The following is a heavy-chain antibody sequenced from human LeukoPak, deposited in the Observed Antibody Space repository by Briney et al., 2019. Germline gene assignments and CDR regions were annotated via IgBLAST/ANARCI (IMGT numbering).Heavy chain of an antibody. CDR3: ARGTYGYYMDV. Sequence: KPSETLSLTCSGSNYSISNSLYWGWLRQPPGKGLEWIGSIYRSGSTFYNPSLKSRVTISLDTSKSQFSLKLSSVTAADTAVYFCARGTYGYYMDVWGKGTTVTVSS. D-gene: IGHD4-17*01. CDR1: NYSISNSLY. V-gene: IGHV4-38-2*02. CDR2: IYRSGST. J-gene: IGHJ6*03.